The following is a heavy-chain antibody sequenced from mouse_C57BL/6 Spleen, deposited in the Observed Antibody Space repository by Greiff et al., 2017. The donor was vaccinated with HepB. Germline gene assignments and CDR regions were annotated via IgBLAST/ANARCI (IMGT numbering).Heavy chain of an antibody. Sequence: QVQLQQPGAELVKPGASVKLSCKASGYTFTSYWMHWVKQRPGQGLEWMGMIHPNSGSTNYNEKFKSKATLTVDKSSSTAYMQLSSLTSEDSAVYYCARMGLRLYYFDYWGQGTTLTVSS. J-gene: IGHJ2*01. CDR3: ARMGLRLYYFDY. CDR1: GYTFTSYW. D-gene: IGHD2-4*01. V-gene: IGHV1-64*01. CDR2: IHPNSGST.